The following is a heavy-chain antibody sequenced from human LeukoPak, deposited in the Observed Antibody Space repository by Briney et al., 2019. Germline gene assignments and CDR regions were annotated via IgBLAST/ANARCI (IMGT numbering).Heavy chain of an antibody. J-gene: IGHJ5*02. CDR2: ISGGGLST. D-gene: IGHD7-27*01. CDR3: AKIDSSSLGPQGS. Sequence: PGGSLRLSCAASGFTFTSYAMSWVRQAPGKGLEWVSAISGGGLSTYYADSVKGRFTISRVNSKTTLFLQMNSLRAEDTAVYYCAKIDSSSLGPQGSWGQGTLVTVSS. CDR1: GFTFTSYA. V-gene: IGHV3-23*01.